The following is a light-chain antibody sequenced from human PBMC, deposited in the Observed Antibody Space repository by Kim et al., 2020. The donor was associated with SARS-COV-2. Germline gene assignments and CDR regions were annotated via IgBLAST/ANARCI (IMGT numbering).Light chain of an antibody. CDR1: QGISNY. Sequence: DIQMTQSPSSLSTSIGDRVTITCRASQGISNYLAWYQQKPGKIPKLLIYAASTLQSGVPSRLSGSGSGTDFTLTISSLQPEDVATYYCQNYNRAPRTFGQGTKVDIK. J-gene: IGKJ1*01. V-gene: IGKV1-27*01. CDR3: QNYNRAPRT. CDR2: AAS.